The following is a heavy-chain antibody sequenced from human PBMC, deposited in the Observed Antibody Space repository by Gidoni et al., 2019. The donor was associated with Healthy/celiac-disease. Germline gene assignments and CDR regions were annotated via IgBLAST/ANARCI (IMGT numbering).Heavy chain of an antibody. J-gene: IGHJ5*02. D-gene: IGHD6-13*01. CDR1: GFTFSSYG. Sequence: QVQLVESGGGVVQPGMSLRFSCAASGFTFSSYGMHWVRQAPGKGLEWVAVIWYDGSNKYYADSVKGRFTISRDNSKNTLYLQMNSLRAEDTAVYYCARDQGSWYPNWFDPWGQGTLVTVSS. CDR2: IWYDGSNK. V-gene: IGHV3-33*01. CDR3: ARDQGSWYPNWFDP.